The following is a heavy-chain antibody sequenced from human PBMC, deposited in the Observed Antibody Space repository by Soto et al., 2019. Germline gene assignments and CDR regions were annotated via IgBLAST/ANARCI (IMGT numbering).Heavy chain of an antibody. CDR3: AREIAVAGTHYFDY. CDR2: IYYSGSI. CDR1: GGSISDYY. D-gene: IGHD6-19*01. Sequence: SETLSLTCTVSGGSISDYYWSWIRQPPGKGLEWIGYIYYSGSINYNPSLKSRVTISEDTSKNQFSLKMSSVTAADTAVYYCAREIAVAGTHYFDYWGQGTLVTVSS. V-gene: IGHV4-59*01. J-gene: IGHJ4*02.